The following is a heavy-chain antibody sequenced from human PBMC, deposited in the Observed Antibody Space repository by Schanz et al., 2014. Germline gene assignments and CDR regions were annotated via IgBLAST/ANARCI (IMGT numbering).Heavy chain of an antibody. D-gene: IGHD6-19*01. V-gene: IGHV1-2*02. J-gene: IGHJ6*02. CDR2: INPNSGGT. Sequence: QVQLVQSGAEVKEPGASVKVSCKASAYTFTGYYLHWVRQAPGQGLEWMGWINPNSGGTNYAQKFQGRVTMTTDTSISTAYMELSRLTSDDTAVFFCARENTAVAGMPRVMDVWGQGTTVTVTS. CDR1: AYTFTGYY. CDR3: ARENTAVAGMPRVMDV.